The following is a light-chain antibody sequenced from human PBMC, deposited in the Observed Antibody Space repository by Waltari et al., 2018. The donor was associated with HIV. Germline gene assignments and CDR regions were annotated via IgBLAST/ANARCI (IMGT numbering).Light chain of an antibody. CDR2: DDS. CDR1: KIGTKS. CDR3: QVWHSKSDHVV. V-gene: IGLV3-21*02. Sequence: SYVLTQAPSVSVAPGQTASISCGGDKIGTKSVHWYQQKPGRAPVLVVYDDSDRPSGIPERFSGFNSGNTATLTISRVEAGDEADYYCQVWHSKSDHVVFGGGTKVTVL. J-gene: IGLJ2*01.